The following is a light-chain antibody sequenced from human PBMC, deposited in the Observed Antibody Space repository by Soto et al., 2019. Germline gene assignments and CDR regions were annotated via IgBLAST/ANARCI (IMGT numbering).Light chain of an antibody. CDR1: QSVSSL. Sequence: EIVLTQSPATLSLSPGERATLSCRASQSVSSLLAWYQQKSGQPPRLLISDASNRATGVPARFSGSGSGTDFTLIISSREPEDFAVYYCQQRRNWPLSFGGGTKVEI. CDR3: QQRRNWPLS. CDR2: DAS. V-gene: IGKV3-11*01. J-gene: IGKJ4*01.